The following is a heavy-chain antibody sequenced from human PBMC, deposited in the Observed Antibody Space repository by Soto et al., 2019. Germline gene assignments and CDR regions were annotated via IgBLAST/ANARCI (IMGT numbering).Heavy chain of an antibody. CDR3: VRFWPPTYSEALTDYTDAFDY. V-gene: IGHV4-34*01. Sequence: SETLSLTCAVYGGSFSGYYWTWLRQPPGTGLEWIGEINHNGSTNYNPSLKSRVTISVDTSKSQFSLKLSSVTAADTALYYCVRFWPPTYSEALTDYTDAFDYWGQGTLVTVSS. J-gene: IGHJ4*02. D-gene: IGHD3-9*01. CDR2: INHNGST. CDR1: GGSFSGYY.